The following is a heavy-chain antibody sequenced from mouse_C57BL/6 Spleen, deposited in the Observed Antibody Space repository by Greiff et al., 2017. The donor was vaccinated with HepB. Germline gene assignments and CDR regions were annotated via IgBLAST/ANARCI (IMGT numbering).Heavy chain of an antibody. CDR2: IDPSDSYT. V-gene: IGHV1-50*01. J-gene: IGHJ3*01. Sequence: VQLQQPGAELVKPGASVKLSCKASGYNFTSYWMQWVKQRPGQGLEWIGEIDPSDSYTNYNQKFKGKATLTVDTSSSTAHMQLSSLTSEDSAVYYCARSGTTAPFAYWGQGTLVTVSA. CDR3: ARSGTTAPFAY. CDR1: GYNFTSYW. D-gene: IGHD1-2*01.